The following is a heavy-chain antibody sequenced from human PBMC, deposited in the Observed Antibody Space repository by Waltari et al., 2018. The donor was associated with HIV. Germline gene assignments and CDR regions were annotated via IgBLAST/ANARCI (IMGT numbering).Heavy chain of an antibody. V-gene: IGHV4-34*02. CDR3: ARLRWDASFYYGLDV. Sequence: QVQLQQWGAGLLKPSETLSLTCAVYGGSFRGYYWTWIRQPPGKGLQWIAEIYHSGAANYNPSLKSRVTISVDTSKNQFSLKLRSVIAADTAVYYCARLRWDASFYYGLDVWGQGTTVTVSS. D-gene: IGHD4-17*01. CDR2: IYHSGAA. CDR1: GGSFRGYY. J-gene: IGHJ6*02.